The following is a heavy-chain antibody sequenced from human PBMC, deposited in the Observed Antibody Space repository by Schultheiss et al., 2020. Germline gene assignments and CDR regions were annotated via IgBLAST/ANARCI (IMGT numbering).Heavy chain of an antibody. CDR1: GFTFSGSA. D-gene: IGHD1-26*01. V-gene: IGHV3-49*04. CDR3: TTDPKEWELITTIDY. Sequence: GGSLRLSCAASGFTFSGSAMHWVRQAPGKGLEWVGFIRSKAYGGTTEYAASVKGRFTISRDDSKNTLYLQMNSLKTEDTAVYYCTTDPKEWELITTIDYWGQGTLVTVSS. CDR2: IRSKAYGGTT. J-gene: IGHJ4*02.